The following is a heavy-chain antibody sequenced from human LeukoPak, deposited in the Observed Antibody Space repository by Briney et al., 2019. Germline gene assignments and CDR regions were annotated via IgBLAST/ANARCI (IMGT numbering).Heavy chain of an antibody. D-gene: IGHD5-18*01. CDR2: ISWNSGSI. V-gene: IGHV3-9*03. CDR3: AKDEDSAIRN. CDR1: GFTFDDYA. Sequence: SLRLSCAASGFTFDDYAMHWVRQAPGKGLERVSGISWNSGSIGYADSVKGRFTISRDNAKNSLYLQMKRLRTEDMAFYYCAKDEDSAIRNWSPGTLVTVSS. J-gene: IGHJ4*02.